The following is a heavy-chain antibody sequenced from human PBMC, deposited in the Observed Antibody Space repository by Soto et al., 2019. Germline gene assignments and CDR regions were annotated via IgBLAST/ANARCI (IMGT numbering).Heavy chain of an antibody. J-gene: IGHJ5*02. D-gene: IGHD2-2*01. Sequence: PGGSLRLSCEACGFTFSRVSMNWVRQVPGEGLEWVASISSGSSDTWYADSVKGRFIISRDNAKNTLHLEMNSLRAEDTAVYYCVRDGHCITPSCYGNWFDPWGQGTLVTVSS. V-gene: IGHV3-21*01. CDR3: VRDGHCITPSCYGNWFDP. CDR1: GFTFSRVS. CDR2: ISSGSSDT.